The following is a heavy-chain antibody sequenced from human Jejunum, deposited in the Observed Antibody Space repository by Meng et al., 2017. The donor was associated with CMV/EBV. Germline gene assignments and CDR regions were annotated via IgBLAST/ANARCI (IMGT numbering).Heavy chain of an antibody. CDR1: ISSSHW. CDR3: ARGRCTRTSCYTGALDY. V-gene: IGHV4-4*02. Sequence: ISSSHWWSWVRQSTERGLEWIAEISPTESTNHNPALRSRVTISIDRSKNQVSLRLNSVTAADTAVYYCARGRCTRTSCYTGALDYWGQGILVTVSS. CDR2: ISPTEST. J-gene: IGHJ4*02. D-gene: IGHD2-2*02.